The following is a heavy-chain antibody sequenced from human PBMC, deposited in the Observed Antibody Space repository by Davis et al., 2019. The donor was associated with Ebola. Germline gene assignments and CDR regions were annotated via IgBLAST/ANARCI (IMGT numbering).Heavy chain of an antibody. CDR3: AREWGDWNDRFDP. Sequence: PGGSLRLSCAVYGGSFSGYYWSWIRQPPGKGLEWIGEINHSGSTNYNPSLKSRVIISVDTSKNQFSLKLSSVTAADTAVYYCAREWGDWNDRFDPWGQGTLVTVSS. D-gene: IGHD1-1*01. V-gene: IGHV4-34*01. CDR1: GGSFSGYY. CDR2: INHSGST. J-gene: IGHJ5*02.